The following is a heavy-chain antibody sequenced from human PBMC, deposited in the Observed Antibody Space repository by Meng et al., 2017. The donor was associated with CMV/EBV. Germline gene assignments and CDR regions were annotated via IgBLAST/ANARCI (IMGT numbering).Heavy chain of an antibody. CDR1: GFTFSSYG. CDR3: AKATPGVWGTFDI. Sequence: GESLKISCAASGFTFSSYGMHWVRQAPGKGLEWVTFIRYDGSNKYYADSVKGRFTISRDNFKNTLYLQMNSLRAEDRAVYYCAKATPGVWGTFDIWGQGTMVTVSS. CDR2: IRYDGSNK. D-gene: IGHD3-16*01. V-gene: IGHV3-30*02. J-gene: IGHJ3*02.